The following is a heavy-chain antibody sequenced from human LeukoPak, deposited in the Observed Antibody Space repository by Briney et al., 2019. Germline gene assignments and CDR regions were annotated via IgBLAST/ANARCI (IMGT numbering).Heavy chain of an antibody. CDR3: AKLDGDTAMVPGYYFDY. D-gene: IGHD5-18*01. V-gene: IGHV3-23*01. CDR1: GFTVSSNY. CDR2: ISGSGGST. Sequence: GGSLRLSCAASGFTVSSNYMSWVRQAPGKGLEWVSAISGSGGSTYYADSVRGRFTISRDNSKNTLYLQMNSLRAEDTAVYYCAKLDGDTAMVPGYYFDYWGQGTLVTVSS. J-gene: IGHJ4*02.